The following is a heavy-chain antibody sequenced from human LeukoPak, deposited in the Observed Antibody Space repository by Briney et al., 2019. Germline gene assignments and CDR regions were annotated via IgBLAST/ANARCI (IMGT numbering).Heavy chain of an antibody. CDR2: IYHSGST. Sequence: SETLSLTCTVSGGSISSSSYYWSWIRQPPGKGLEWIGYIYHSGSTYYNLSLKSRVTISVDRSKNQFSLKLSSVTAADTAVYYCARYYLDWSGYLVLNYFDYWGQGTLVTVSS. J-gene: IGHJ4*02. CDR3: ARYYLDWSGYLVLNYFDY. D-gene: IGHD3-3*01. CDR1: GGSISSSSYY. V-gene: IGHV4-30-2*01.